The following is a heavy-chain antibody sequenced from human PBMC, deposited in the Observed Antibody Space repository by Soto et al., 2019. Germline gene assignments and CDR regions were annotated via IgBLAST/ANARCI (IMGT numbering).Heavy chain of an antibody. CDR3: ARIPLAGPYDYYFDY. Sequence: QVTLKESGPVLVKPTETLTLTCTVSGFSLSNARMGVSWIRQPPGKALEWLAHIFSNDEKSYSTSLKSRLTISKDTSKSQVVLTMTNMDPVDTTTYYCARIPLAGPYDYYFDYWGQGTLVTVSS. D-gene: IGHD6-19*01. CDR1: GFSLSNARMG. V-gene: IGHV2-26*01. CDR2: IFSNDEK. J-gene: IGHJ4*02.